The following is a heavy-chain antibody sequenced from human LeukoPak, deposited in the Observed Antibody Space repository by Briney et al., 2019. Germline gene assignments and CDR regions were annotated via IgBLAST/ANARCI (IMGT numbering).Heavy chain of an antibody. Sequence: GGSLRLSCAASGFTFDDYAMHWVRQVPGKGLEWVSLISWNSRTIYYADSVKGRFTISRDNAKNSLYLQMNSLRAEDTAVYYCAELGITMIGGVWGKGTTVAISS. CDR1: GFTFDDYA. D-gene: IGHD3-10*02. CDR2: ISWNSRTI. J-gene: IGHJ6*04. CDR3: AELGITMIGGV. V-gene: IGHV3-9*01.